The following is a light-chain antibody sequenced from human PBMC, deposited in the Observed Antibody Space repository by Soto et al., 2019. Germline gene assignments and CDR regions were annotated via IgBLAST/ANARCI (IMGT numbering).Light chain of an antibody. CDR1: SSDVGGYNY. CDR2: DVS. V-gene: IGLV2-14*01. CDR3: SSYTRSWGYL. Sequence: QSVLTQPASVSGSPGQSITISCTGTSSDVGGYNYVSWYQQHPGKAPKLMIYDVSNRPSGVSNRFSGSKSGNTASLTISGLQAEDEADYYCSSYTRSWGYLFGTGTKLTVL. J-gene: IGLJ1*01.